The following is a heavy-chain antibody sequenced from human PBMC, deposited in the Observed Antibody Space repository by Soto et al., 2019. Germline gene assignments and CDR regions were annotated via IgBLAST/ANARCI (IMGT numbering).Heavy chain of an antibody. CDR1: GFTFSNAW. J-gene: IGHJ3*02. CDR3: TTPHDSSSWYRHAFDI. V-gene: IGHV3-15*01. D-gene: IGHD6-13*01. Sequence: GGSLRLSCAASGFTFSNAWMSWVRQAPGRGLEWVGRIKSKTDGGTTDYAAPVKGRFTISRDDSKNTLYLQMNSLKTEDTAVYYCTTPHDSSSWYRHAFDIWGQGTMVTVSS. CDR2: IKSKTDGGTT.